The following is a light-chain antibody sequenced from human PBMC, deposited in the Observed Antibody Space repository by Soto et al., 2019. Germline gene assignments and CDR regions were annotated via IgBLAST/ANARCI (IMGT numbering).Light chain of an antibody. CDR3: AAWDDSLNGVV. Sequence: QPVLTQPPSASGTPGQRVTISCSGSSSNIGSHTLNWYQHLPGTAPKLLIYSSNQRPSGVPDRLSASKSGTSASLAISGLQSEDEADYYCAAWDDSLNGVVFGGGTQLTVL. J-gene: IGLJ3*02. CDR1: SSNIGSHT. CDR2: SSN. V-gene: IGLV1-44*01.